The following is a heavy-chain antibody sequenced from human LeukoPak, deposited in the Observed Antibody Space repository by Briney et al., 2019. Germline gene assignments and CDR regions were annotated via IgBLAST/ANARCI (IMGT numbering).Heavy chain of an antibody. D-gene: IGHD1-26*01. CDR1: GFTVSSKY. V-gene: IGHV3-53*01. CDR3: AIETTHGELHY. CDR2: FYSGDNT. J-gene: IGHJ4*02. Sequence: GGSLRLSCAASGFTVSSKYMSWVRQAPGKGLEWVSVFYSGDNTYYADSVKGRFTISRDNSKNTLFLQMNSLRAEDTAVYYCAIETTHGELHYWGQGTLVTVSS.